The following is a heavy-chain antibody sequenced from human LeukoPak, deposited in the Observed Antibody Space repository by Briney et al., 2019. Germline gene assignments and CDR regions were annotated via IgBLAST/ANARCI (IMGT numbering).Heavy chain of an antibody. CDR3: AKVSAWAMVGATYFDY. Sequence: GASVKVSCKASGYTFTGYYMHWVRQAPGQGLEWMGWINPNSGGTNYAQKFQGRVTMTRDTSISTAYMELSRLRSDDTAVYYCAKVSAWAMVGATYFDYWGQGTLVTVSS. V-gene: IGHV1-2*02. CDR2: INPNSGGT. D-gene: IGHD1-26*01. CDR1: GYTFTGYY. J-gene: IGHJ4*02.